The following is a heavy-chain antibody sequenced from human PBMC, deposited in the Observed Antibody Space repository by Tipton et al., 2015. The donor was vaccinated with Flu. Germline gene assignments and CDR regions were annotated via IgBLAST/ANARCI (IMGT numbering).Heavy chain of an antibody. Sequence: TLSLTCIVTGGSVNSGDSYWNWIRQPPGKGLEWVGSISYTGTSYYNPSLKTRTTISIDTSKNQFSLKLNSVTAADTAVYYCARGAPNYDFWSGHYVDYDYYGMDVWGQGTTVAVSS. J-gene: IGHJ6*02. V-gene: IGHV4-30-4*01. CDR1: GGSVNSGDSY. CDR2: ISYTGTS. CDR3: ARGAPNYDFWSGHYVDYDYYGMDV. D-gene: IGHD3-3*01.